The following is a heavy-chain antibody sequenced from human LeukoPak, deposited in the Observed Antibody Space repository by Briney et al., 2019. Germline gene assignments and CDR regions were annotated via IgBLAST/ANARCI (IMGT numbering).Heavy chain of an antibody. V-gene: IGHV3-43*02. D-gene: IGHD1-26*01. CDR3: ATWAFYHGLGV. CDR1: GFNFDKYA. Sequence: PGGSLRLSCTASGFNFDKYAMHWVRQCPGKGLEWVAVISADGTTDHADSVKGRFTVSRDNSKESLFLQMSSLRDEDTALYYCATWAFYHGLGVWGQGTTVTVSS. J-gene: IGHJ6*02. CDR2: ISADGTT.